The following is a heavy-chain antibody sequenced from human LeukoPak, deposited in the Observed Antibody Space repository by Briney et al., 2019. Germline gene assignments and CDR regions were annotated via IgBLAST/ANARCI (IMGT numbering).Heavy chain of an antibody. Sequence: PGGSLRLSCAASGFTFSSYAMHWVRQAPGKGLEWVAVISYDGSNKYYADSVKGRFTISRDNSKNTLYLQMNSLRAEDTAVYYCARENTVTTWDYYYGMDVWGQGTTVTVSS. D-gene: IGHD4-17*01. V-gene: IGHV3-30-3*01. J-gene: IGHJ6*02. CDR1: GFTFSSYA. CDR3: ARENTVTTWDYYYGMDV. CDR2: ISYDGSNK.